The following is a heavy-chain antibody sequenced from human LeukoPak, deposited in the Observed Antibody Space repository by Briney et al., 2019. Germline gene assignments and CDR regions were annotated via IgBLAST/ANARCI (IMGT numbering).Heavy chain of an antibody. CDR1: GFTLTSYE. CDR2: ISRTGNSI. CDR3: ARYEVGAFDI. V-gene: IGHV3-48*03. D-gene: IGHD1-26*01. J-gene: IGHJ3*02. Sequence: GGSLRLSCAASGFTLTSYEMNWVRLAPGKGLEWISYISRTGNSIYYADSVKGRFTISRDNAKNSLFLQMISPRDEDTAVYYCARYEVGAFDIWGQGTMVTVSS.